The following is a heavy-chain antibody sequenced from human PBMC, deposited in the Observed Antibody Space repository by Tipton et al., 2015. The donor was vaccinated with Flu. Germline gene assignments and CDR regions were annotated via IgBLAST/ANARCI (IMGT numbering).Heavy chain of an antibody. CDR3: TRAPGSSGYYP. D-gene: IGHD3-22*01. CDR2: FHISGNT. J-gene: IGHJ5*02. CDR1: GASINSGAYY. V-gene: IGHV4-61*02. Sequence: LRLSCTVSGASINSGAYYWNWIRQPVGKGLEWIGRFHISGNTDYNPSLGRRATISADTSSNQFSLTLTSVTVADTAVYYCTRAPGSSGYYPWGQGTLVTVSS.